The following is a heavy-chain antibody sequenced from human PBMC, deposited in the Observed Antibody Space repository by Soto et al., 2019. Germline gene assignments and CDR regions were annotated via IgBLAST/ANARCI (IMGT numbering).Heavy chain of an antibody. D-gene: IGHD2-21*01. Sequence: GGSLRLSCAASGFTFSSYSMNWVRQAPGKGLEWVSYISSSSSTIYYADSVKGRFTISRDNAKSTPYIQMNSLRAEDTAVYSCTRGTAPAIPNAFDIWGQG. J-gene: IGHJ3*02. V-gene: IGHV3-48*04. CDR2: ISSSSSTI. CDR3: TRGTAPAIPNAFDI. CDR1: GFTFSSYS.